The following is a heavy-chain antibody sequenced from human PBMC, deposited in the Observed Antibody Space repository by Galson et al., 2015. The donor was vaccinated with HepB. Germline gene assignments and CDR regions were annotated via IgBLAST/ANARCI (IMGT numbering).Heavy chain of an antibody. CDR3: ARSPSWYRDYYYYMDV. D-gene: IGHD6-13*01. CDR1: GFTFSSYG. Sequence: SLRLSCAASGFTFSSYGMHWVRQAPGKGLEWVAVIWYDGSNKYYADSVKGRFTISRDNSKNTLYLQMNSLRAEDTAVYYCARSPSWYRDYYYYMDVWGKGTTVTVSS. CDR2: IWYDGSNK. V-gene: IGHV3-33*01. J-gene: IGHJ6*03.